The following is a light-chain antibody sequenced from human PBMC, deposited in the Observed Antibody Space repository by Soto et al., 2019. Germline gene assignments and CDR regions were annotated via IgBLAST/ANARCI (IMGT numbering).Light chain of an antibody. V-gene: IGLV4-60*03. CDR2: LEGSGSY. CDR1: SGHSSYI. CDR3: ETWDSNTRV. Sequence: QLVLTQSSSASASLGSSVKLTCTLSSGHSSYIIAWHQQQPGKAPRYLMKLEGSGSYNKGSGVPDRFSGSSSGADRYLTISNLQSEDVADYYCETWDSNTRVFGGGTKLTVL. J-gene: IGLJ3*02.